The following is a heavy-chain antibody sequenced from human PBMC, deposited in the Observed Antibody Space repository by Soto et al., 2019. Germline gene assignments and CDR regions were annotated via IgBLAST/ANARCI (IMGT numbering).Heavy chain of an antibody. D-gene: IGHD3-3*01. CDR1: GGTFSSYA. Sequence: AVEVSCKASGGTFSSYAISWVRQAPGPGLEWMGGIIPTFGTANYAQKFQGRVTITADESTSTAYMELSSLRSEDTAVYYCARTDYDFWSGYNYWGQGTLVTVSS. J-gene: IGHJ4*02. CDR2: IIPTFGTA. CDR3: ARTDYDFWSGYNY. V-gene: IGHV1-69*13.